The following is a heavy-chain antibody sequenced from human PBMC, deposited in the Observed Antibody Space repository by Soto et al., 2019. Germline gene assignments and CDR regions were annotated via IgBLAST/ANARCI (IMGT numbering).Heavy chain of an antibody. V-gene: IGHV5-51*01. CDR2: IYPGDSDT. J-gene: IGHJ6*02. Sequence: GDSLKISCKGSGYSFTSYWIGWVRQMPGKGLEWMGIIYPGDSDTRYSPSFQGQVTISADKSISTAYLQWSSLKASDTAMYYCARGGRGITIFGVVIAKRPNYHYYGMDVWGQGTTVTVSS. CDR3: ARGGRGITIFGVVIAKRPNYHYYGMDV. D-gene: IGHD3-3*01. CDR1: GYSFTSYW.